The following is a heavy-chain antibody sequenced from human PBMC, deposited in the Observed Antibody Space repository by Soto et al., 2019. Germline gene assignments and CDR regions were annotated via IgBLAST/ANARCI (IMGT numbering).Heavy chain of an antibody. D-gene: IGHD6-6*01. CDR2: IDPGDSDT. CDR3: ARYEQLVSFYYYDMDV. CDR1: GYSFTSYW. V-gene: IGHV5-51*01. J-gene: IGHJ6*02. Sequence: PGESLEISCVASGYSFTSYWKDSGRQMHGKGLEWMGIIDPGDSDTRYSPSFQGQVTISADKSISTAYLQWSSRKASDTAIYYCARYEQLVSFYYYDMDVWGQGTTVTVSS.